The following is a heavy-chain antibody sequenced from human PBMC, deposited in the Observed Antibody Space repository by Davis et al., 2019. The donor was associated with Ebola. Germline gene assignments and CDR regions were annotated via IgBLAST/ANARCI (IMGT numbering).Heavy chain of an antibody. J-gene: IGHJ6*02. V-gene: IGHV3-21*04. CDR1: GFTFSSYS. CDR2: ISSSSSYI. CDR3: ARWHRYYDFWVGMDV. D-gene: IGHD3-3*01. Sequence: GESLKISCAASGFTFSSYSMNWVRQAPGKGLEWVSSISSSSSYIYYADSVKGRFTISRDNAKNSLYLQMNSLRAEDTAVYYCARWHRYYDFWVGMDVWGQGTTVTVSS.